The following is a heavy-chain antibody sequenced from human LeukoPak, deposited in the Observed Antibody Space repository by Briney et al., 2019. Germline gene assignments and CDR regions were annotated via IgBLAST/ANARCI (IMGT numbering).Heavy chain of an antibody. J-gene: IGHJ6*02. V-gene: IGHV3-7*01. D-gene: IGHD6-19*01. Sequence: GGSLRLSCAASGFTFSSYWMSWVRQAPGKGLEWVANIKQDGSEKYYVDSVKGRFTISRDNAKNSLYLQMNSLRAEDTAVYYCARDGLKIGSGWYKIYYYGMDVWGQGTTVTVSS. CDR1: GFTFSSYW. CDR2: IKQDGSEK. CDR3: ARDGLKIGSGWYKIYYYGMDV.